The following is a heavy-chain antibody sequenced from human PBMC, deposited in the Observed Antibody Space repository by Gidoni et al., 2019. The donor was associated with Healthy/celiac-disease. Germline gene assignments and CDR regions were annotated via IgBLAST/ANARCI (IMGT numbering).Heavy chain of an antibody. CDR2: SSGCGGIT. CDR3: AKDRGLRFLEWLPPGGMDV. Sequence: EVQLLESGGGLVQPGGSLRLSCAASGFPFSSYAMRWVRQAPGKGLEWGSASSGCGGITYYADTVKGRFTISRDNSKNTLYLQMNSLRAEDTAVYYCAKDRGLRFLEWLPPGGMDVWGQGTTVTVSS. CDR1: GFPFSSYA. J-gene: IGHJ6*02. V-gene: IGHV3-23*01. D-gene: IGHD3-3*01.